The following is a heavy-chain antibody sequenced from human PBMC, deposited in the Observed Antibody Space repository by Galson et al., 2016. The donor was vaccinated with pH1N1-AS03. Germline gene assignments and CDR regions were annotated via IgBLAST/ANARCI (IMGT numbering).Heavy chain of an antibody. D-gene: IGHD6-13*01. Sequence: SLRLSCAASGFIFSNYWMSWVRQAPGKGLEWVANIKQDGSEKYHVDSVKGRFTISRDNAKDSLYMQMNTLRAEDTAVYYCKGAAVPYYYYGMDDWGHGTTVIVSS. J-gene: IGHJ6*02. CDR3: KGAAVPYYYYGMDD. CDR1: GFIFSNYW. CDR2: IKQDGSEK. V-gene: IGHV3-7*03.